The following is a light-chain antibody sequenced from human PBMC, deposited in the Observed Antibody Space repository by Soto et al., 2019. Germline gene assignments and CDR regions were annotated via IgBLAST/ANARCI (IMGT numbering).Light chain of an antibody. V-gene: IGKV3-15*01. CDR2: DTS. CDR3: QEYIHWPPGM. J-gene: IGKJ1*01. CDR1: QFDSRR. Sequence: EIVVTQSPATLSASPGERVTLSCRASQFDSRRLAWYQQRLGQVPRLLIYDTSTRAPGISARFSGSGSGTEFTLTISSLQSEDFAVYYCQEYIHWPPGMFGPGTTVDIK.